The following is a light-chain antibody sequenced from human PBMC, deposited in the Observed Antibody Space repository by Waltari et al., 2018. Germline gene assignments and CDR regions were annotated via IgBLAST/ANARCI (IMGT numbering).Light chain of an antibody. CDR3: QHYVRLPAT. V-gene: IGKV3-20*01. J-gene: IGKJ1*01. CDR1: QSVSRA. Sequence: EIVLTQSPGSLSSSPGERVTLSCRASQSVSRALAWYQQKPGQAPRLLIFGASNRATGIPDRCSSSGSETEFSLTISRLEPEDFAGYYCQHYVRLPATFGRGTKVEIK. CDR2: GAS.